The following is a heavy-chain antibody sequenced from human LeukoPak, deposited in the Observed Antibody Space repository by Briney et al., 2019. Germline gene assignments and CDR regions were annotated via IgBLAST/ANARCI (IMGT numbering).Heavy chain of an antibody. CDR1: GGSISSSNW. Sequence: SGTLSLTCAVSGGSISSSNWWCWVRQPPGKGLEWIGEIYHSASTNYNPSLKSRVTISVDKSKNQFSLKLSSVTAADTAVYYCASTTHYYYDSSGYYDYWGQGTLVTVSS. CDR3: ASTTHYYYDSSGYYDY. D-gene: IGHD3-22*01. V-gene: IGHV4-4*02. CDR2: IYHSAST. J-gene: IGHJ4*02.